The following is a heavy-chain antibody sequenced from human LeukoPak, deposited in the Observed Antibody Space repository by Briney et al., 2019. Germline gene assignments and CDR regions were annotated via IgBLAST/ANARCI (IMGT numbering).Heavy chain of an antibody. CDR3: ARGIYSYGLGAFDI. D-gene: IGHD5-18*01. J-gene: IGHJ3*02. V-gene: IGHV3-21*06. CDR1: GFAFSSYS. CDR2: IRSSSSSM. Sequence: GGSLRLSCVASGFAFSSYSMDWVRQAPGKGLEWVSSIRSSSSSMYYADSMKGRFIISRDDAKNSLYLQMNSLRAEDTAVYYCARGIYSYGLGAFDIWGQGTMVTVSS.